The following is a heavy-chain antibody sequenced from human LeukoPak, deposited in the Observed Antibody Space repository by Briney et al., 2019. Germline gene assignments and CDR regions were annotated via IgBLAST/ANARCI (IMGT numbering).Heavy chain of an antibody. V-gene: IGHV4-34*01. J-gene: IGHJ4*02. CDR1: GGSFSGYY. D-gene: IGHD6-19*01. Sequence: SETLSLTCAVYGGSFSGYYWSWIRQPPGKGLEWIGEINHSGSTHHNPSLKSRVTISVDTSKNQFSLKLSSVTAADTAVYYCAKARKTVAGSFYFDYWGQGTLVTVSS. CDR2: INHSGST. CDR3: AKARKTVAGSFYFDY.